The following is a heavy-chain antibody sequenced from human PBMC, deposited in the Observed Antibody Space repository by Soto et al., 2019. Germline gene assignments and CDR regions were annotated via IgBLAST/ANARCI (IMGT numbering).Heavy chain of an antibody. V-gene: IGHV3-30*18. CDR1: GFTFSSYG. CDR2: ISYDGSNK. CDR3: AKALVAAKKYYYYYYGMDF. Sequence: GGSLRLSCAASGFTFSSYGMHWVRQAPGKGLEWVAVISYDGSNKYYADSVKGRFTISRDNSKNTLYLQMNSLRAEDTAVYYCAKALVAAKKYYYYYYGMDFWGQGTTVTVSS. J-gene: IGHJ6*02. D-gene: IGHD2-15*01.